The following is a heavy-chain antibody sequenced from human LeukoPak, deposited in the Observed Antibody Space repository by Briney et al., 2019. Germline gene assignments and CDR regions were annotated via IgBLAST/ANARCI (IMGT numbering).Heavy chain of an antibody. CDR1: GYVFTSYW. Sequence: GESLKISCKASGYVFTSYWIGWVRQMPGKGLEWMGIIYPGDSDTIYRPSFQGQVTISADKSMNTAYLQWSSLKASDTAMYYCALYFDTYYFDYWGQGTLVTVSS. CDR3: ALYFDTYYFDY. J-gene: IGHJ4*02. CDR2: IYPGDSDT. V-gene: IGHV5-51*01. D-gene: IGHD2-2*02.